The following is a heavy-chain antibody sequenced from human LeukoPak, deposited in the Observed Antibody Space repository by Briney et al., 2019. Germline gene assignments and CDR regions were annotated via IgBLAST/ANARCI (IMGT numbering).Heavy chain of an antibody. J-gene: IGHJ4*02. CDR2: INPDDTT. D-gene: IGHD3-16*02. CDR1: GFTVSSDF. V-gene: IGHV3-53*01. Sequence: PGGSLRLSCAGSGFTVSSDFMHWVRQAPGKGLEWVSVINPDDTTYYTDSVQGRFAISRDKSKNKLYLQMNNLKAEDTAIYYCVKGQGFILDCWGQGTLVTVSS. CDR3: VKGQGFILDC.